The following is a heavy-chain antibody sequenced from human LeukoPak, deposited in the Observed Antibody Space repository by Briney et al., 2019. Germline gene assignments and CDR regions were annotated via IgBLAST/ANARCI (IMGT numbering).Heavy chain of an antibody. J-gene: IGHJ3*02. CDR2: IYYSGST. D-gene: IGHD4-23*01. V-gene: IGHV4-30-4*01. CDR1: GGSTSSGDYY. CDR3: ARGTVVTDAFDI. Sequence: SETLSLTCTVSGGSTSSGDYYWSWIRQPPGKGLEWIGYIYYSGSTYYNPSLESRLTISVDTSKNQFSLKLSSVTAADTAVYYCARGTVVTDAFDIWGQGTMVTVSS.